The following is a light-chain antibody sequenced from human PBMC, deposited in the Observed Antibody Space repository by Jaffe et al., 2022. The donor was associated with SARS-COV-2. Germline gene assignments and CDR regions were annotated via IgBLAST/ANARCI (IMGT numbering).Light chain of an antibody. CDR2: KAS. CDR1: ESISAW. J-gene: IGKJ1*01. Sequence: DIQMTQSPSTLSASVGDRVTITCRASESISAWLAWYQQKAGKAPKLLIYKASSLETGVPSRFSGSPSGTEFTLTITSLQPDDFGTYYCQQYNSYPWTFGQGTKVEIK. V-gene: IGKV1-5*03. CDR3: QQYNSYPWT.